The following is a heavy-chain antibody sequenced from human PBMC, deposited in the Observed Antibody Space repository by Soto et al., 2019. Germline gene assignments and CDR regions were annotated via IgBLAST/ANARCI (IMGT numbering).Heavy chain of an antibody. D-gene: IGHD3-3*01. CDR1: GFSLSNARMG. V-gene: IGHV2-26*01. Sequence: QVTLKESGPVLVNPTETLTLTCTVSGFSLSNARMGVSWIRQPPGKALEWLAHIFSNDEKSYSTSLKSRLTISKDTSKSQVVLTMTNMDPVDTATYYCARTNYDFWSGYYPIDYWGQGTLVTVSS. CDR2: IFSNDEK. J-gene: IGHJ4*02. CDR3: ARTNYDFWSGYYPIDY.